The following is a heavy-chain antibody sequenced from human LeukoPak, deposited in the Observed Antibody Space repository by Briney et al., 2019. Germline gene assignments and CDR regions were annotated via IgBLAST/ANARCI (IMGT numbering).Heavy chain of an antibody. CDR3: AGGRDGYRFDY. D-gene: IGHD5-24*01. Sequence: GGSLRLSCAASGFTFSSYWMSWVRQAPGKGLEWVANIKQDGSEKYYVDSVKGRFTISRDNAKNSLYLQMNSLRAEDTAVYHCAGGRDGYRFDYWGQGTLVTVSS. CDR2: IKQDGSEK. V-gene: IGHV3-7*01. J-gene: IGHJ4*02. CDR1: GFTFSSYW.